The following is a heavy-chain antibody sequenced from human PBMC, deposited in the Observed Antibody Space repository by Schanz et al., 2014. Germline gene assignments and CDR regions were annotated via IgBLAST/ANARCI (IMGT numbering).Heavy chain of an antibody. CDR3: ARPPHDSSGYYPFDY. Sequence: EVQLVESGGDLVQPGGSLRLSCAASGFSFGTYAMSWVRQAPGKGLLWVSSISGTGGDDTYYADSVKGRFTISRDNSKNTLFLQMNSLRVEDSAVYYCARPPHDSSGYYPFDYWGQGTLVTVSS. CDR2: ISGTGGDDT. D-gene: IGHD3-22*01. CDR1: GFSFGTYA. J-gene: IGHJ4*02. V-gene: IGHV3-23*04.